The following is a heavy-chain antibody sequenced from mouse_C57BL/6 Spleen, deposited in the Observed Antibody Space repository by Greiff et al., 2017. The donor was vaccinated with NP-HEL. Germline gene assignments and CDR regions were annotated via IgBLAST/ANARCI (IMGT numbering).Heavy chain of an antibody. D-gene: IGHD1-1*01. J-gene: IGHJ3*01. CDR3: ARHYYGSSYGAY. V-gene: IGHV1-55*01. CDR2: IYPGSGST. Sequence: QVQLQQPGAELVKPGASVKMSCKASGYTFTSYWITWVKQRPGQGLEWIGDIYPGSGSTNYNEKFKSKATLTVDTSSSTAYMQLSSLTSEDSAVYYCARHYYGSSYGAYWGQGTLVTVSA. CDR1: GYTFTSYW.